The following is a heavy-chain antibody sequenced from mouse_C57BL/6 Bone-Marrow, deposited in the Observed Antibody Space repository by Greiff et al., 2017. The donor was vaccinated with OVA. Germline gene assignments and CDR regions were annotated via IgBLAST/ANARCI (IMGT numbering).Heavy chain of an antibody. CDR2: ISGGGGNT. D-gene: IGHD1-1*01. CDR1: GFTFSSYT. CDR3: ARLYYYGSSPYYFDY. J-gene: IGHJ2*01. V-gene: IGHV5-9*01. Sequence: EVQVVESGGGLVKPGGSLKLSCAASGFTFSSYTMSWVRQTPEKRLEWVATISGGGGNTYYPDSVKGRFTISRDNAKNTLYLQMSSLRSEDTALYYCARLYYYGSSPYYFDYWGQGTTLTVSS.